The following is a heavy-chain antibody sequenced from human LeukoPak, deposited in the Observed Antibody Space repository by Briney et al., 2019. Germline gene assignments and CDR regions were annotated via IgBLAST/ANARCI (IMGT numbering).Heavy chain of an antibody. CDR2: ISYDGSNE. CDR1: GFTFSSYV. J-gene: IGHJ4*02. Sequence: SGGSLRLSCAASGFTFSSYVMHWVRQAPGKGLEWVAIISYDGSNEYYADSVKGRFTISRDNSKNTLYLQMNSLRAADTAVYYCAKGRGITMVRGDPFDYWGQGTLVTVSS. D-gene: IGHD3-10*01. CDR3: AKGRGITMVRGDPFDY. V-gene: IGHV3-30*04.